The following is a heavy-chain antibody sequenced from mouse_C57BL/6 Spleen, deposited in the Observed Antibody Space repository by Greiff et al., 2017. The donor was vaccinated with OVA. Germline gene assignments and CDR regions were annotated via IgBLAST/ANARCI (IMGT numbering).Heavy chain of an antibody. V-gene: IGHV2-2*01. CDR2: IWSGGST. J-gene: IGHJ4*01. D-gene: IGHD3-1*01. CDR3: ARSGGGYYAMDY. CDR1: GFSLTSSG. Sequence: QVQLKESGPGLVQPSQSLSITCTVSGFSLTSSGVHWVRQSPGKGLEWLGVIWSGGSTDYNAAFISRLSISKDNSKSQVFFKMHSLQADDTAIYYCARSGGGYYAMDYWGQGTSVTVSS.